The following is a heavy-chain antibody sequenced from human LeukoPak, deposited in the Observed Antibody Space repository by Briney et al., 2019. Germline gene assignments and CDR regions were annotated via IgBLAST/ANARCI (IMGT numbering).Heavy chain of an antibody. CDR1: GFTFTSSA. Sequence: ASVKVSCKASGFTFTSSAMQWVRQARGQRLEWIGWIVVGSGNTNYAQKFQERVTITRDMSTSTAYMELSSLRSEDTAVYYCAKGRSSGWYGWYFDLWGRGTLVTVSS. V-gene: IGHV1-58*02. CDR2: IVVGSGNT. J-gene: IGHJ2*01. CDR3: AKGRSSGWYGWYFDL. D-gene: IGHD6-19*01.